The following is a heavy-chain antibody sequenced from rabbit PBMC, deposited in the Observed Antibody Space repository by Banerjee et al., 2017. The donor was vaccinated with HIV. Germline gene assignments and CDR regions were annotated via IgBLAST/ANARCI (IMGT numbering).Heavy chain of an antibody. Sequence: QEQLEESGGDLVQPEGSLTLTCTASGSDLSRNAMCWVRQAPGKGLEWIACINTSTGDTVYATWAKGRFTISKASWTTVTLQMTSLTAADTASYFCARDLAGVIGWNFNLWGPGTLVTVS. CDR3: ARDLAGVIGWNFNL. D-gene: IGHD4-1*01. J-gene: IGHJ4*01. V-gene: IGHV1S45*01. CDR2: INTSTGDT. CDR1: GSDLSRNA.